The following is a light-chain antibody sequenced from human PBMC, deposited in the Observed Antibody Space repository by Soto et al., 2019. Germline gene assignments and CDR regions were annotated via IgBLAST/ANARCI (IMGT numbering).Light chain of an antibody. CDR1: QSISSW. V-gene: IGKV1-5*03. CDR2: KAS. J-gene: IGKJ1*01. Sequence: DIQMTQSPSTLSASVGDRVTITCRASQSISSWLAWYQQKPGKDPKLLIYKASSLESGVPSRFSGSGSGTEFTLSISILEPDDFATSYCSQYNSDQSTYGQWTKLYIK. CDR3: SQYNSDQST.